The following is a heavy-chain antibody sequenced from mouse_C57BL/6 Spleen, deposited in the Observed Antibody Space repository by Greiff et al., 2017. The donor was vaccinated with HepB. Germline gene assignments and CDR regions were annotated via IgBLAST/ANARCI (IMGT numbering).Heavy chain of an antibody. V-gene: IGHV1-82*01. CDR3: ARELTGDYAMDY. CDR2: IYPGDGDT. CDR1: GYAFSSSW. D-gene: IGHD4-1*01. Sequence: VQLQQSGPELVKPGASVKISCKASGYAFSSSWMNWVKQRPGKGLEWIGRIYPGDGDTNYNGKFKGKATMTADKSSSTAYMQLSSLTSEDSAVYCCARELTGDYAMDYWGQGTSVTVSS. J-gene: IGHJ4*01.